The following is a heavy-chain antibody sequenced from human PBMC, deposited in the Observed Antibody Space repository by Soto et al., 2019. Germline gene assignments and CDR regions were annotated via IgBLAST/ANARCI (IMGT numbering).Heavy chain of an antibody. Sequence: QVQLQVSGPGLVKPSQTLSLTCTVSGGSISNNNYFWSWIRQHPGKGLEWIGYIHYRGRAYYNPSLSGRVTILVDTTKNQFSMKLSSVTAADTAMYYCAREVNVPADADAFDIWGQGTMVTVSS. CDR2: IHYRGRA. CDR3: AREVNVPADADAFDI. D-gene: IGHD2-2*01. CDR1: GGSISNNNYF. J-gene: IGHJ3*02. V-gene: IGHV4-31*03.